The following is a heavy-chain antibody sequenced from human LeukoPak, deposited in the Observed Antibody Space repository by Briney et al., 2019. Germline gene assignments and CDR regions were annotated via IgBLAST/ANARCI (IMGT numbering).Heavy chain of an antibody. CDR1: GGSISSYY. CDR3: ARVKGGYYDSSGYYYFDY. D-gene: IGHD3-22*01. CDR2: IYYSGST. J-gene: IGHJ4*02. Sequence: SETLSLTCTVSGGSISSYYWSWIRQPPGKGLEWIGYIYYSGSTNYNPSLKSRVTISVDTSKNQFSLKLGSVTAADTAVYYCARVKGGYYDSSGYYYFDYWGQGTLVTVSS. V-gene: IGHV4-59*08.